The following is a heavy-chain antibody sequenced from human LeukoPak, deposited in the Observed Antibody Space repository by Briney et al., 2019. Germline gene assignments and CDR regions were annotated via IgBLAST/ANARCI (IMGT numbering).Heavy chain of an antibody. CDR2: IYSGGST. V-gene: IGHV3-53*01. CDR1: GFTFSSYG. CDR3: ARGYYDSSGYSGVYYYYYMDV. J-gene: IGHJ6*03. D-gene: IGHD3-22*01. Sequence: GGSLRLSCAASGFTFSSYGMHWVRQAPGKGLEWVSVIYSGGSTYYADSVKGRFTISRDNSKNTLYLQMNSLRAEDTAVYYCARGYYDSSGYSGVYYYYYMDVWGKGTTVTISS.